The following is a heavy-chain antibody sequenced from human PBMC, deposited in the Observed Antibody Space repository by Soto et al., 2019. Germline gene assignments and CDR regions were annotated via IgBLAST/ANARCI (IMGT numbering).Heavy chain of an antibody. CDR1: GDSITSNSYF. V-gene: IGHV4-39*01. J-gene: IGHJ4*01. Sequence: PSETLSLTCTVSGDSITSNSYFWAWIRQPPGKGLEWIGSIYYSGTTYYNPSLKSRVTISVDRSKNQFSLKLSSVTAADTAVYYCARHFSVYYFEYWGHGALVIVS. CDR3: ARHFSVYYFEY. CDR2: IYYSGTT.